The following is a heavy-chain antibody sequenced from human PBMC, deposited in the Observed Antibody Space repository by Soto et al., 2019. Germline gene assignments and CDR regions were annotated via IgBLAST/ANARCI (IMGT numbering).Heavy chain of an antibody. D-gene: IGHD3-10*01. V-gene: IGHV4-31*03. CDR3: ARGYYGSGSGGMDV. CDR2: IYYSGST. CDR1: GGYSRGLGDC. J-gene: IGHJ6*02. Sequence: PSLILPVTCTVAGGYSRGLGDCWSWIRQHPGKGLEWIGYIYYSGSTYYNPSLKSRVTISVDTSKNQFSLKLSSVTAADTAVYYCARGYYGSGSGGMDVWGQGTTVIVSS.